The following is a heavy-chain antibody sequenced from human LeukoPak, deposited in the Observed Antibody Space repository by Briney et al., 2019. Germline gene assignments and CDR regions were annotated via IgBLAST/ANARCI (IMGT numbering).Heavy chain of an antibody. J-gene: IGHJ6*02. CDR2: IRSKAYGGTT. Sequence: GGSLRLSCAASGFTFSSYAMSWVRQAPGKGLEWVGFIRSKAYGGTTEYAASVKGRFTISRDDSKSIAYLQMNSLKTEDTAVYYCTRGGDTATVYYYGMDVWGQGTTVTVSS. CDR1: GFTFSSYA. D-gene: IGHD5-18*01. CDR3: TRGGDTATVYYYGMDV. V-gene: IGHV3-49*04.